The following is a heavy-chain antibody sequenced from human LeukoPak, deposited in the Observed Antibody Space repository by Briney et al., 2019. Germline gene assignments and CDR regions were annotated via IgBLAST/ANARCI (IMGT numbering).Heavy chain of an antibody. V-gene: IGHV3-23*01. CDR2: VSGSGDTT. Sequence: GGSLRLSCAASGFTFSTYAMTWVRQAPGKGLEWVSAVSGSGDTTYYADSVKGRFTISRDNSKNTVYLTMNSLRDEDTAVYYCAKDRGCWGQGTLVTVSS. CDR3: AKDRGC. CDR1: GFTFSTYA. J-gene: IGHJ4*02.